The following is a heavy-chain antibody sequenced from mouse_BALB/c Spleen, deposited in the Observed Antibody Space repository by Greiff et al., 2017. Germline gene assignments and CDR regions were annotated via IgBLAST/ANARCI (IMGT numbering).Heavy chain of an antibody. Sequence: QVQLQQSGAELAKPGASVKMSCKASGYTFTSYWMHWVKQRPGQGLEWIGYINPSTGYTEYNQKFKDKATLTADKSSSTAYMQLSSLTSEDSAVYYCARPQLLRYFDYWGQGTTLTVSS. CDR2: INPSTGYT. V-gene: IGHV1-7*01. J-gene: IGHJ2*01. CDR3: ARPQLLRYFDY. CDR1: GYTFTSYW. D-gene: IGHD1-1*01.